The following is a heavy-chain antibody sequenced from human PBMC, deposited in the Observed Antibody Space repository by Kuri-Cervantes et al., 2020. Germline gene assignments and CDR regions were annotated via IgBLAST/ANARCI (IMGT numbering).Heavy chain of an antibody. D-gene: IGHD6-19*01. CDR1: GYTFTSYG. J-gene: IGHJ5*02. V-gene: IGHV1-18*01. Sequence: ASVKVSCKASGYTFTSYGISWVRQAPGQGLEWMGWISAYNGNTNYAQKFQGRVTMTRDTSTSTVYMELSSLRSEDTAVYYCARDVAVAGSNWSDPWGQGTLVTVSS. CDR2: ISAYNGNT. CDR3: ARDVAVAGSNWSDP.